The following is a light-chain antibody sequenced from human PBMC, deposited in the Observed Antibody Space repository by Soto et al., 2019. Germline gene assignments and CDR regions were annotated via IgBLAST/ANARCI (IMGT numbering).Light chain of an antibody. V-gene: IGLV2-14*01. CDR1: NCDVGAYNY. Sequence: QSVLTQPASVSGSPGQSITIPCTGTNCDVGAYNYVSWYQHHPGKAPKLMIYEVFIRPSGVSSRFSGSKSGSTASLTISGLLAEDEADYYCSSYTTTNTLYVFGTGTKLTVL. CDR3: SSYTTTNTLYV. J-gene: IGLJ1*01. CDR2: EVF.